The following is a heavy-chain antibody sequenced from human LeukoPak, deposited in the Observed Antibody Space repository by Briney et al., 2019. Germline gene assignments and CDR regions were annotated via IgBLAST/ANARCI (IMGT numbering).Heavy chain of an antibody. CDR3: ARERGAADPCIDY. D-gene: IGHD2-15*01. Sequence: PGGSLRLSCAASGFTFNTYTMNWVRQAPGKGLEWVSYISGSSGIIDYADSVRGRFTISRDNAKNSLYLQMNSLRAEDTAVYYCARERGAADPCIDYWGQGTLVTVSS. J-gene: IGHJ4*02. CDR2: ISGSSGII. V-gene: IGHV3-48*04. CDR1: GFTFNTYT.